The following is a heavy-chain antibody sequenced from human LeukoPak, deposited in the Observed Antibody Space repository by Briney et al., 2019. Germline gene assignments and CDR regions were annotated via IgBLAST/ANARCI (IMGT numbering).Heavy chain of an antibody. CDR1: GFMFDDYG. J-gene: IGHJ4*02. D-gene: IGHD1/OR15-1a*01. CDR2: INWSGGRT. CDR3: ARDSTRTDN. Sequence: SGGSLRLSCAASGFMFDDYGMSWVRQAPGKGLGWVSGINWSGGRTGYGDSLKGRFTISRDNAKNTLYLQMNSPRAEDTALYYCARDSTRTDNWGQGTLVTVSS. V-gene: IGHV3-20*04.